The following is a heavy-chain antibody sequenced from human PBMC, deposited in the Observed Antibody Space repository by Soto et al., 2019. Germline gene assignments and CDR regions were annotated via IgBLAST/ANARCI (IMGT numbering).Heavy chain of an antibody. D-gene: IGHD3-10*01. CDR2: ISSSSSTI. Sequence: GGSLRLSCAASGFTFSSYSMNWVRQAPGKGLEWVSYISSSSSTIYYADSVKGRFTISRDNAKNSLYLQMNSLRDEDTAVYYCARDIITMVRGCGMDVWGQGTTVTVSS. J-gene: IGHJ6*02. CDR3: ARDIITMVRGCGMDV. V-gene: IGHV3-48*02. CDR1: GFTFSSYS.